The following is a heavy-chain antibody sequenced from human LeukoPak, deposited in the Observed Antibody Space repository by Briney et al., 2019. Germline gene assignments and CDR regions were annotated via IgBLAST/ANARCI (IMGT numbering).Heavy chain of an antibody. V-gene: IGHV4-34*01. CDR1: GGSFSGYY. J-gene: IGHJ5*02. D-gene: IGHD2-2*02. Sequence: SETLSLTCAVYGGSFSGYYWSWIRQPPGKGLEWIGEINHSGSTNYNPSLKSRVTISVDTSKNQFSLKLSSVTAADTAVYYCARGPRIWCSSTSCYTGGRFEPWGQGTLVTVSS. CDR2: INHSGST. CDR3: ARGPRIWCSSTSCYTGGRFEP.